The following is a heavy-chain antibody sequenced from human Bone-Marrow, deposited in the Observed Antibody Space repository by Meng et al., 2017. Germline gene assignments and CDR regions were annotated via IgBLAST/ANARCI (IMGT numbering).Heavy chain of an antibody. CDR3: ARDPITGTTLYYYYYGMDV. J-gene: IGHJ6*02. Sequence: GGSLRLSCAASGFTFDDYAMHWVRQAPGKGLEWVSGISWNSGSIGYADSVKGRFTISRDNAKNSLYLQMNSLRAEDTAVYYCARDPITGTTLYYYYYGMDVWGQGPTVTVSS. V-gene: IGHV3-9*01. CDR2: ISWNSGSI. CDR1: GFTFDDYA. D-gene: IGHD1-7*01.